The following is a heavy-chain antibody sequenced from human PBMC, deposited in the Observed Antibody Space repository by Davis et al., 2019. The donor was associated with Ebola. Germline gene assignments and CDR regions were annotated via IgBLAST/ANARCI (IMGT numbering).Heavy chain of an antibody. D-gene: IGHD5-24*01. V-gene: IGHV4-59*08. J-gene: IGHJ4*02. CDR2: IYYTGST. CDR3: ARHEGYNTFDY. CDR1: GGSFSGYY. Sequence: SETLSLTCAVYGGSFSGYYWRWIRQPPGKGLEWIGYIYYTGSTNYNPSLKSRVTISVDTSKNQFSRKLSSVTAADTAVYYCARHEGYNTFDYWGQGTLVTVSS.